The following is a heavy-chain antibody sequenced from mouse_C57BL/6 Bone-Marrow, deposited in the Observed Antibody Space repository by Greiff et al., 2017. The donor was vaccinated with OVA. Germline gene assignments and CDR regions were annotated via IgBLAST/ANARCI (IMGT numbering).Heavy chain of an antibody. J-gene: IGHJ3*01. D-gene: IGHD1-1*01. CDR2: IYPRSGNT. Sequence: QVQLQQSGAELARPGASVKLSCKASGYTFTSYGISWVKQRTGQGLEWIGEIYPRSGNTYYNEKFKGKATLTAVKSSSTAYMELRSLTSEDSAVYFCARRGYGSSYGAYWGQGTLVTVSA. CDR1: GYTFTSYG. CDR3: ARRGYGSSYGAY. V-gene: IGHV1-81*01.